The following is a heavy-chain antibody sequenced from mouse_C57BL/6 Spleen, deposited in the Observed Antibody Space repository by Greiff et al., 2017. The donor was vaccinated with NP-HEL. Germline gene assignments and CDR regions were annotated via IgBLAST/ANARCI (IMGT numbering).Heavy chain of an antibody. J-gene: IGHJ1*03. CDR2: IHPNSGST. D-gene: IGHD2-12*01. Sequence: QVQLQQPGAELVKPGASVKLSCKASGYTFTSYWMHWVKQRPGQGLEWIGMIHPNSGSTNYNEKFKSKATLTVDKSSSTAYMQLSSLTSEDSAVYYCARDYTPYWYFDVWGTGTTVTVSS. CDR1: GYTFTSYW. V-gene: IGHV1-64*01. CDR3: ARDYTPYWYFDV.